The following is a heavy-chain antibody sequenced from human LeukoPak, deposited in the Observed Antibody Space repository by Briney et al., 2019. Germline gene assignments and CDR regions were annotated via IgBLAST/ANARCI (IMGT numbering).Heavy chain of an antibody. J-gene: IGHJ6*02. CDR1: GYTFTSYG. CDR3: AMCYGRLKASSNGPNI. D-gene: IGHD6-25*01. V-gene: IGHV1-18*01. CDR2: ISCDGSNT. Sequence: KLSCKASGYTFTSYGISWVRQAPGQGLEWMGWISCDGSNTNYPNKFQGRFTITTDPSTSTAYMQMRCLRAEDTAVYYCAMCYGRLKASSNGPNIWGEGTTVAVSS.